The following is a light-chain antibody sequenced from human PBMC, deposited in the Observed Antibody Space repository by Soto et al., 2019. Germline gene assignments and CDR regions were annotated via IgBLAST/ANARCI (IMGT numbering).Light chain of an antibody. J-gene: IGLJ7*01. V-gene: IGLV2-23*02. CDR3: CSSVGSSTSAV. CDR2: EVS. CDR1: SSDVGSYNL. Sequence: QSALTQPAAVSGSPGQSITISCTGTSSDVGSYNLVSWYQQHPGKAHKLMIYEVSKRPSGVSNRFSGSRSGNTASLTIFGLQAEDEADYYCCSSVGSSTSAVFGGGTQLTVL.